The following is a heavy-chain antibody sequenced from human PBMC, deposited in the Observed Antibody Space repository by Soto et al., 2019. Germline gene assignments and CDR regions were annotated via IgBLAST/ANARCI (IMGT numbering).Heavy chain of an antibody. Sequence: ASVKVSCKASGYTFTRYTMNWVRQAPGQRLEWMGWINPDNGNTKSSQKFQDRVIITRDTSASTAYMDLSSLRSEDTAVYYCVRGIATGKLDPWGQGNLVTVSS. V-gene: IGHV1-3*01. CDR1: GYTFTRYT. D-gene: IGHD2-15*01. CDR3: VRGIATGKLDP. CDR2: INPDNGNT. J-gene: IGHJ5*02.